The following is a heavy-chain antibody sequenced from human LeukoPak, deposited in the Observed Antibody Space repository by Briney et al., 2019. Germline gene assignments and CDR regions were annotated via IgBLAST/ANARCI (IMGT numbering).Heavy chain of an antibody. D-gene: IGHD4-23*01. V-gene: IGHV4-31*03. CDR2: IYYSGST. Sequence: SETLSLTCTVSGGSISSGGYYWSWIRQHPGKGLEWIGYIYYSGSTYYNPSLKSRVTISVDRSKNQFSLKLSSVTAADTAVYYCARGYYGGNGGFDYWGQGTLVTVSS. CDR3: ARGYYGGNGGFDY. CDR1: GGSISSGGYY. J-gene: IGHJ4*02.